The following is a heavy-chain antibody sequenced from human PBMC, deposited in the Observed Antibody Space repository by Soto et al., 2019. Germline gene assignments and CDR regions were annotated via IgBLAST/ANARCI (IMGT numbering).Heavy chain of an antibody. V-gene: IGHV3-23*01. CDR2: ISGGGGST. Sequence: EVQLLESGGGLVQPGGSLRLSCAASGFTFNNYAMSWVRQAPGKGLEWVSAISGGGGSTYYADSVRGRFTISRDNSMSTLYMQMNSRRAEDTALYYCAKDPLGYCSGSSGGNCYGGHFDYWGQGALVTVSS. D-gene: IGHD2-15*01. J-gene: IGHJ4*02. CDR1: GFTFNNYA. CDR3: AKDPLGYCSGSSGGNCYGGHFDY.